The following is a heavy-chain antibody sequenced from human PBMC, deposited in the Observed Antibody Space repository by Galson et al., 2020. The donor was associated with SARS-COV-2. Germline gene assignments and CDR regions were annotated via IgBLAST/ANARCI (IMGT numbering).Heavy chain of an antibody. CDR2: INSDGGNT. CDR3: IRETYYPVLTGHRGAFDL. CDR1: GFTLSDSW. D-gene: IGHD3-9*01. J-gene: IGHJ3*01. V-gene: IGHV3-74*01. Sequence: GESLKISCAASGFTLSDSWIHWVRQVSGKGLVWVSRINSDGGNTIYADSVKGRFTISRDNAKNTLYLQMDSLRVDDTALYYCIRETYYPVLTGHRGAFDLWGQGTMVTVSS.